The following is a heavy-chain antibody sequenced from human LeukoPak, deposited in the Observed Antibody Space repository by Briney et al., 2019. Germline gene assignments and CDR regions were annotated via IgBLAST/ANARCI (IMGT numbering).Heavy chain of an antibody. Sequence: SETLSLTCAVSGYSISSGYYWGWIRQPPGKGLEWIGSIYHSGSTYYNPSLKSRVTISVDTSKNQFSLKLSSVTAADTAVYYCARGPTKVVAATFFDYWGQGALVTVSS. CDR1: GYSISSGYY. CDR3: ARGPTKVVAATFFDY. CDR2: IYHSGST. V-gene: IGHV4-38-2*01. D-gene: IGHD2-15*01. J-gene: IGHJ4*02.